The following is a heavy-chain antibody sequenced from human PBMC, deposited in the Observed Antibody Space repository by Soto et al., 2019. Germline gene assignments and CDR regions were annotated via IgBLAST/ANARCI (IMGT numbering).Heavy chain of an antibody. CDR3: ARATGMTQFTVWVEAFDI. CDR1: GFTFSSYW. D-gene: IGHD3-9*01. J-gene: IGHJ3*02. V-gene: IGHV3-74*01. Sequence: GGSLRLSCAASGFTFSSYWMHWVRQAPGKGLVWVSRINSDGSSTSYADSVKGRFTISRDNAKNTLYLQMNSLRAEDTAVYYCARATGMTQFTVWVEAFDIWGQGTMVTVSS. CDR2: INSDGSST.